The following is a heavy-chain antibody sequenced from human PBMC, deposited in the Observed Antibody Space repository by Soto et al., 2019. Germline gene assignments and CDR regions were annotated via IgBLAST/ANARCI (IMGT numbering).Heavy chain of an antibody. D-gene: IGHD2-8*01. CDR1: GGTFSSYA. CDR3: ASPYALIDAFDAFDI. Sequence: QVQLVQSGAEVKKPGSSVKVSCKASGGTFSSYAISWVRQAPGQGLEWMGGIIPIFGTANYAQKFQGRVTITADESMSTGYMELSGLRSEDTAVYYCASPYALIDAFDAFDIWGQGTMVTVSS. J-gene: IGHJ3*02. CDR2: IIPIFGTA. V-gene: IGHV1-69*01.